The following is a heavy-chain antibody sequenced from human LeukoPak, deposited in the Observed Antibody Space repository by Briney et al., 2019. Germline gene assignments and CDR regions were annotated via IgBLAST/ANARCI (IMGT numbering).Heavy chain of an antibody. CDR3: ARDMLAVPSNWFDP. CDR1: GYTFTSYY. CDR2: INPSGGGT. V-gene: IGHV1-46*01. Sequence: ASMKVSCKASGYTFTSYYIHWVRQAPGQGLEWMGVINPSGGGTSYAQKFQGRVTMTRDTSTSTVYMDLRNLRSEDTAVYFCARDMLAVPSNWFDPWGQGTLVTVSS. D-gene: IGHD2-8*01. J-gene: IGHJ5*02.